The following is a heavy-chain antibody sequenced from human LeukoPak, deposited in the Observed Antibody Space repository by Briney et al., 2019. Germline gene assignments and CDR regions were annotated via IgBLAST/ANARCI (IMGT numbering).Heavy chain of an antibody. CDR2: IYYSGST. V-gene: IGHV4-59*01. CDR1: GVSISSYY. Sequence: PSETLSLSCTVSGVSISSYYWSWIRQPPGKGLEWIGYIYYSGSTNYNSSLKSRVTISVDTSKNQFSLRLTSVTAADTAVYYCARVRNYYAPGIYYYYYMDVWGKGTTVTVSS. J-gene: IGHJ6*03. CDR3: ARVRNYYAPGIYYYYYMDV. D-gene: IGHD3-10*01.